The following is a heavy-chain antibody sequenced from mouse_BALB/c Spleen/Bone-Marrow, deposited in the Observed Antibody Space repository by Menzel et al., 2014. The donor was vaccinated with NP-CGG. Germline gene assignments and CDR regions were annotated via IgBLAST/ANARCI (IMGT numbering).Heavy chain of an antibody. CDR3: AREGLRRRAAMDY. CDR1: GFTFSSYA. V-gene: IGHV5-9-4*01. Sequence: EVKVEESGGGLVKPGGSLKLSCAASGFTFSSYAVSWVRQSPEKRLEWVAEISSGGSYTYYPDTVTGRFTISRDNAKNTLYLEMSSLRSEDTAMYYCAREGLRRRAAMDYWGQGTSVTVSS. CDR2: ISSGGSYT. D-gene: IGHD2-4*01. J-gene: IGHJ4*01.